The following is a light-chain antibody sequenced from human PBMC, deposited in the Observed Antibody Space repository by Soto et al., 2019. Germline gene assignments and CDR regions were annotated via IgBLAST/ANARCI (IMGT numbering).Light chain of an antibody. J-gene: IGKJ1*01. CDR1: QSVSID. CDR3: LQHNSYPWT. CDR2: GAS. Sequence: EIVMTQSPATLSVSPGERATLSCRASQSVSIDLAWYQQTPGQAPRLLIYGASTRATGIPVRFSGSGSGTDFTLTISSLEPEDFATYYCLQHNSYPWTFGQGTKVDIK. V-gene: IGKV3-15*01.